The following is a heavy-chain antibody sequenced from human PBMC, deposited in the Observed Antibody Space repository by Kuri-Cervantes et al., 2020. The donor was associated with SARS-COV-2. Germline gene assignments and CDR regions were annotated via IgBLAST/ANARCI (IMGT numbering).Heavy chain of an antibody. CDR1: GFTLSSYG. Sequence: GGSLRLSCAASGFTLSSYGMHWVRQAPGKGLEWVAVISYDGSNKYYADSVKGRFTISRDNSKNTLYLQMNSLRAEDTAVYYCAKEMGATKYFQHWGQGTLVTVSS. J-gene: IGHJ1*01. CDR2: ISYDGSNK. D-gene: IGHD1-26*01. CDR3: AKEMGATKYFQH. V-gene: IGHV3-30*18.